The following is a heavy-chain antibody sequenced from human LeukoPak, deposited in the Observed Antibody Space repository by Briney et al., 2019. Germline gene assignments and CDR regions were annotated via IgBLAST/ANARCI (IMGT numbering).Heavy chain of an antibody. CDR2: ISGSGTTI. V-gene: IGHV3-48*03. CDR3: VSAYGGLLDY. J-gene: IGHJ4*02. Sequence: GGSLRLFCAASGFTFSSYEMNWVRQAPGKGLEWLSYISGSGTTIYYADPVRGRFTISRDNARKSLYLQMNSLRVEDTAVYYCVSAYGGLLDYWGQGALVTVSS. CDR1: GFTFSSYE. D-gene: IGHD3-16*01.